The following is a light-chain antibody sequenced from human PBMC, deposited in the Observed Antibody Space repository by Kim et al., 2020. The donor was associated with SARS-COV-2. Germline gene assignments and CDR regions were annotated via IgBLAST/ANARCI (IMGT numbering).Light chain of an antibody. Sequence: SVSAGQTASITCSGDKLGDKYACWYQQKPGRSPVLVIYQDSKRPSGIPERFSGSNSGNTASLTISGTQAMDEADYYCQAWDSSTVVFGGGTQLTVL. V-gene: IGLV3-1*01. CDR2: QDS. J-gene: IGLJ2*01. CDR3: QAWDSSTVV. CDR1: KLGDKY.